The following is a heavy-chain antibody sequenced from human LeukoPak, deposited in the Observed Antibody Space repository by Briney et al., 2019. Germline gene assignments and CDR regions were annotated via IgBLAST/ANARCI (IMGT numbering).Heavy chain of an antibody. CDR3: AREDPYLPLGY. J-gene: IGHJ4*02. Sequence: ETLSLTRTLSGGSISSYYWSCIREPPGTGLGWSGYIYYRGSTNYNPSLKSRVPISVDPSQNQFSLKLSSVTAADTPVYYCAREDPYLPLGYWGQGTLVTVSS. V-gene: IGHV4-59*01. CDR1: GGSISSYY. CDR2: IYYRGST.